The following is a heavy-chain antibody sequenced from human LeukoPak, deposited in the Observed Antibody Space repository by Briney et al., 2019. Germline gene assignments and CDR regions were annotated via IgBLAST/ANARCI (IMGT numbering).Heavy chain of an antibody. CDR1: GFTFSHAW. CDR3: TTDPLEWFTFDC. J-gene: IGHJ4*02. V-gene: IGHV3-15*01. Sequence: GGSLRLSCAASGFTFSHAWTSWVRQAPGKGLEWVGLIKSKTDGGTTDYAAPVKGRFTISRDDSKNTLYLQMNSLKTEDTAVYYSTTDPLEWFTFDCWGQGTLVTVSS. D-gene: IGHD3-10*01. CDR2: IKSKTDGGTT.